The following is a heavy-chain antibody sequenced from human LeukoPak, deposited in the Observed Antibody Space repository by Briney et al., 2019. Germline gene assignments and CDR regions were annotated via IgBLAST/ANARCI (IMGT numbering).Heavy chain of an antibody. V-gene: IGHV1-2*02. D-gene: IGHD6-19*01. J-gene: IGHJ4*02. CDR1: GYTFTGYY. CDR2: INPNSGVT. Sequence: GASVKVSCKASGYTFTGYYMHCVRQAPGQGLEWMGWINPNSGVTNYAQKFQGRVTMTRDTSISTAYMELSRLRSDDTAVYYCASFSSGWYFGYWGQGTLVTVS. CDR3: ASFSSGWYFGY.